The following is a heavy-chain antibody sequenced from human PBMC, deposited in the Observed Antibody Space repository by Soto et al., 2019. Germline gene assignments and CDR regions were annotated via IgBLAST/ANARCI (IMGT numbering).Heavy chain of an antibody. CDR3: AKGVGEYGHAFDI. V-gene: IGHV3-30*18. Sequence: QVQLVESGGGVVQPGRSLRLSCAASGFTFSSYGMHWVRQAPSKGLEWVAVISYAGSNKYYADSVKGRFTISRENSKNTLYLQMNSLRAEDTAVYYCAKGVGEYGHAFDIWGQGTMVTVSS. D-gene: IGHD4-17*01. CDR2: ISYAGSNK. J-gene: IGHJ3*02. CDR1: GFTFSSYG.